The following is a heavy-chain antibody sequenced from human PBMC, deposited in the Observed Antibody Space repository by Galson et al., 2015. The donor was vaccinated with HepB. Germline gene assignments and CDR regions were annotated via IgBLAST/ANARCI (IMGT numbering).Heavy chain of an antibody. J-gene: IGHJ6*02. CDR1: GYTFTSYG. V-gene: IGHV1-18*01. CDR3: AREGFSAYDYAGHYFYGMDV. CDR2: ISAHTGIT. D-gene: IGHD5-12*01. Sequence: SVKVSCKASGYTFTSYGISWVRQAPGQGLEWMGWISAHTGITNYARKVQGRVTMTKDTSTNTAYMELRSLRSDDTAVYYCAREGFSAYDYAGHYFYGMDVWGQGTTVTVSS.